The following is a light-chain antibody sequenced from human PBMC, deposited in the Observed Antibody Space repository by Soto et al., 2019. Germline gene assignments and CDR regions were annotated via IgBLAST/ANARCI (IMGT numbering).Light chain of an antibody. CDR1: SSDVGGYTY. V-gene: IGLV2-14*01. CDR2: EVS. J-gene: IGLJ3*02. CDR3: SSYTSSSTLV. Sequence: QSVLTQPASVSGSPGQSITISCTGTSSDVGGYTYVSWYQHHPGKAPKLMIYEVSNRPSGVSNRFSGSKSGNTASLTISGLQAEDEADYYCSSYTSSSTLVFGGGTKVTV.